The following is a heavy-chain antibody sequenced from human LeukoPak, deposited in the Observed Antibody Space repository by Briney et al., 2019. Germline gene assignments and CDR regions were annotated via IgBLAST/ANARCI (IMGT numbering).Heavy chain of an antibody. Sequence: PSGSLPLTCAASGFSVSSNYMSWVRQAPGKGLEWVSVIYSGGSTYYADSVKGRFTISRDNSKNTLYLQMNSLRAEDTAVYYCARERDRRVTSPYFDQWREGTLVTVSS. CDR3: ARERDRRVTSPYFDQ. D-gene: IGHD1-14*01. CDR2: IYSGGST. V-gene: IGHV3-66*01. CDR1: GFSVSSNY. J-gene: IGHJ4*02.